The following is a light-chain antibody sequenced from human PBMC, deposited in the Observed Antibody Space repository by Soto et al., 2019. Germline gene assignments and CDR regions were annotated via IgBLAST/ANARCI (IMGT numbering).Light chain of an antibody. CDR2: KAS. J-gene: IGKJ1*01. Sequence: DIQITQSPSTLSASVGDRVTITCRASQSIGSWLAWYQQKPGEAPKLLIYKASSLESGVPSRFSGSGSGTEFTLTISSLQPDDFATYYCQQYNSYWTFGQGTKVDI. CDR3: QQYNSYWT. CDR1: QSIGSW. V-gene: IGKV1-5*03.